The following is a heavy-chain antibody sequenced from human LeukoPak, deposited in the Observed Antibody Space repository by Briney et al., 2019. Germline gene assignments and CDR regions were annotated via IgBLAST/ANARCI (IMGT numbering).Heavy chain of an antibody. J-gene: IGHJ5*02. Sequence: SETLSLTCTVSGGSISSYYWSWIRQPPGKGLEWIGYIYYSGSTNYNPSLKSRVTISVDASKNQFSLKLSSVTAADTAVYYRARALAAAGSLSVDPWGQGTLVTVSS. CDR1: GGSISSYY. D-gene: IGHD6-13*01. CDR2: IYYSGST. CDR3: ARALAAAGSLSVDP. V-gene: IGHV4-59*01.